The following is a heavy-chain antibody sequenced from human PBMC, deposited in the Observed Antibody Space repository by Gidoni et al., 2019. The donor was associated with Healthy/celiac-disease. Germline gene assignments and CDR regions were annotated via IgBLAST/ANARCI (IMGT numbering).Heavy chain of an antibody. V-gene: IGHV3-30*18. CDR3: AKDLRITIFGVVQYGMDV. J-gene: IGHJ6*02. Sequence: QVQLVESGGGVVQPGRSLRLSCAASGFTFSSYSMHWIRQAPGKGLECVAVISYDGSNKYYADSVKGRFTFSRDNSKNTLYLQMNSLRAEDTAVYYCAKDLRITIFGVVQYGMDVWGQGTTVTVSS. CDR1: GFTFSSYS. CDR2: ISYDGSNK. D-gene: IGHD3-3*01.